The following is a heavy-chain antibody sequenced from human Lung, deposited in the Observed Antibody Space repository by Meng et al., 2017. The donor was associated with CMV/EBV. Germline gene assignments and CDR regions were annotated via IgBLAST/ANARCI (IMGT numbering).Heavy chain of an antibody. CDR2: ISGSGGST. V-gene: IGHV3-23*01. CDR1: GFTFSSYA. CDR3: AGMTSDY. Sequence: ESLKISCTASGFTFSSYAMSWVRQAPGKGLEWVSAISGSGGSTYYADSVKGRFTISRDNSKNTLYLQMNSLRAEDTAVYYCAGMTSDYWGQGTLVTVSS. D-gene: IGHD1-14*01. J-gene: IGHJ4*02.